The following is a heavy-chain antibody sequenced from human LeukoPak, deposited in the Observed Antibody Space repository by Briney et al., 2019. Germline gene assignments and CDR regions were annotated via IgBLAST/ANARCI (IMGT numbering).Heavy chain of an antibody. D-gene: IGHD6-19*01. CDR2: INPNSGGT. CDR3: ARDHEWLVNNWFDP. Sequence: ASVKVSCKASGYTFNGYYMHWVRQAPGQGLEWMGWINPNSGGTNYAQKFQGRVTMARDTSISTAYMEPSRLRSDDTAVYYCARDHEWLVNNWFDPWGQGTLVTVSS. V-gene: IGHV1-2*02. CDR1: GYTFNGYY. J-gene: IGHJ5*02.